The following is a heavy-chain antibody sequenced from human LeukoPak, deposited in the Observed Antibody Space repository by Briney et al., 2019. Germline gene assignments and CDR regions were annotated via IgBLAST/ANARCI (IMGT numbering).Heavy chain of an antibody. CDR3: ARTPRAAGAIYYFDY. D-gene: IGHD1-26*01. CDR1: GGSFSGYY. J-gene: IGHJ4*02. CDR2: INHSGST. V-gene: IGHV4-34*01. Sequence: PSETLSLTCAVYGGSFSGYYWSWIRQPPGKGLEWIGEINHSGSTNYNPSLKSRVTISVDTSKNQFSLKLSSVTAADTAVYYCARTPRAAGAIYYFDYWGQGTLVTVSS.